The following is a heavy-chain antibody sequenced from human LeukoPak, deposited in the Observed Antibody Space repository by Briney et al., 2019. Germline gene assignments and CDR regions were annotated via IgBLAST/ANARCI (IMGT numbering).Heavy chain of an antibody. CDR1: GFTFSSYS. CDR3: ARDQVDRIWYFDY. V-gene: IGHV3-21*01. CDR2: ISSNGIYV. D-gene: IGHD1-14*01. J-gene: IGHJ4*02. Sequence: GGSLRLSCAASGFTFSSYSMNWVRQAPGKGLEWVSSISSNGIYVFYADSMKGRFTISRDNAKNSLSLQMNSLRAEDTAVYYCARDQVDRIWYFDYWGQGTLVTVSS.